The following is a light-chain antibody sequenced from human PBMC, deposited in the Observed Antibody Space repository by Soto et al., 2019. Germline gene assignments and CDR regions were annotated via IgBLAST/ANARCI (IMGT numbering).Light chain of an antibody. CDR1: QSVSSSD. V-gene: IGKV3-20*01. CDR3: QQYGSSGT. Sequence: EVLFTQSPGTLSLSPGERATLSCRASQSVSSSDLAWYQQKPGKAPRLLIYGASNRATGIPDRFSGSGSGTDFTLPISRLEPEDFAVYYCQQYGSSGTFGQGTKVDI. J-gene: IGKJ1*01. CDR2: GAS.